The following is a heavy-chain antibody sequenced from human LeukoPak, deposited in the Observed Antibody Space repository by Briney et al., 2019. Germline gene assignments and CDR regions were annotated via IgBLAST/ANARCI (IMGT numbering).Heavy chain of an antibody. CDR1: GFDFGGSG. V-gene: IGHV3-49*03. J-gene: IGHJ4*02. D-gene: IGHD3-3*01. CDR2: IRSKTYGESI. CDR3: TRAPHCDFWLDC. Sequence: GGSLRLSCTGSGFDFGGSGVSWFRQAPGKGLEWVAFIRSKTYGESIEYAASVQGRFTISRDDSKSIAYLQMNSLKTEDTAMYYCTRAPHCDFWLDCWGQGTLVTVSS.